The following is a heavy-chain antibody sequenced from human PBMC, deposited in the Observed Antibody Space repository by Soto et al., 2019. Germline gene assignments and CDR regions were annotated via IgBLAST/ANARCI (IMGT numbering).Heavy chain of an antibody. V-gene: IGHV3-43*01. CDR1: GFTFDDYT. CDR3: AKDRAAVTGAYYYYAMDV. D-gene: IGHD6-19*01. J-gene: IGHJ6*02. Sequence: EVQVVESGGVVVQPGGSLRLSCAASGFTFDDYTMHWVGQAPGKSLEWVSLISWDGGKTYYADSVKGRFTISRDNSKNSLHLQMNSLTTEDSASYYCAKDRAAVTGAYYYYAMDVWGQGTTVTVSS. CDR2: ISWDGGKT.